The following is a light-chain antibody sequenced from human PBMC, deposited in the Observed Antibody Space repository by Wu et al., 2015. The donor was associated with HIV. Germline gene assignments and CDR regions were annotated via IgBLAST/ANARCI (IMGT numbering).Light chain of an antibody. CDR1: QSISSW. Sequence: DIQMTQSPSTLSASVGDRVTITCRASQSISSWLAWYQQKPGKAPKLLIYKASSLESGVPSRFSGSGSGTEFTLTISSLQPDDFATYYCQQYISPSAPTLGGGTKVEVK. V-gene: IGKV1-5*03. CDR3: QQYISPSAPT. J-gene: IGKJ4*01. CDR2: KAS.